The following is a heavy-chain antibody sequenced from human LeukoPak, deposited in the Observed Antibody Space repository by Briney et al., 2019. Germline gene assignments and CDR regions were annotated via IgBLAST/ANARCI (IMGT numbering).Heavy chain of an antibody. V-gene: IGHV4-34*01. CDR1: GGSFSGYY. CDR2: INHSGSS. Sequence: SETLSLTCAVYGGSFSGYYWTWIRQPPGKTLEWIGEINHSGSSNYNPSLMSRVTMSVDTSKNQISLRLSSVTAVDTAVYYCARETSPYSRRGWYFDLWGRGTPVTVSS. D-gene: IGHD3-22*01. J-gene: IGHJ2*01. CDR3: ARETSPYSRRGWYFDL.